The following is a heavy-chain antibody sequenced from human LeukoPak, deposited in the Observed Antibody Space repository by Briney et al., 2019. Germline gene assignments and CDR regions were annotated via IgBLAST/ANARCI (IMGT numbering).Heavy chain of an antibody. CDR2: INPNSGGT. J-gene: IGHJ4*02. CDR3: ARDHDGGLGQQLVLLFDY. CDR1: GYTFTGYY. Sequence: ASVKVSCKASGYTFTGYYMHWVRQAPGQGLEWMGWINPNSGGTNYAQKFQGRVTMTRDTSISTAYMELSRLRSDDTAVYYCARDHDGGLGQQLVLLFDYWGQGTLVTVSS. D-gene: IGHD6-13*01. V-gene: IGHV1-2*02.